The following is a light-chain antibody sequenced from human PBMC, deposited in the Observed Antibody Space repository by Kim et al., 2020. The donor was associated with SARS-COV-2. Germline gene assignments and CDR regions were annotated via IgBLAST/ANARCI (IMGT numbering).Light chain of an antibody. Sequence: SSELTQDPAVSVALGQTVRLTCQGDSLRNYYATWYQQRPGQAPTLVLYGKYDRPSGIPDRFSGSASGNTASLTITGAEAEDEGDYYCNSRDSSGDHVVFGGGTQLTVI. CDR2: GKY. CDR1: SLRNYY. J-gene: IGLJ3*02. CDR3: NSRDSSGDHVV. V-gene: IGLV3-19*01.